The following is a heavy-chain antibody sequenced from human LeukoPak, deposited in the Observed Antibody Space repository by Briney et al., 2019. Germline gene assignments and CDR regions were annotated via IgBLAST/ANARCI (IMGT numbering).Heavy chain of an antibody. D-gene: IGHD3-16*01. V-gene: IGHV3-11*01. CDR3: ATYYDYVWGSFDY. CDR2: ISSSGSTI. J-gene: IGHJ4*02. CDR1: GFTFSDYY. Sequence: GGSLRLSCAASGFTFSDYYMSWIRQAPGKGLEWVSYISSSGSTIYYADSVKGRFTISRDNAKNSLYLQMNSLRAEDTAVYYCATYYDYVWGSFDYWGQGTLVTVSS.